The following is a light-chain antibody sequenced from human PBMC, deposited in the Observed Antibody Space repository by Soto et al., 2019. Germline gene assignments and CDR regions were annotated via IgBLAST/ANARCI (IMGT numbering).Light chain of an antibody. J-gene: IGLJ1*01. V-gene: IGLV1-44*01. CDR3: ISYKTEDTLL. CDR2: SNS. Sequence: QSVLTQPPSASGTPGQRVTIFCSGSSSNIETNTVNWYQQLPGTAPKILIYSNSQRPSGVPDRFSGSKSGTSASLTISGLQADDEADYFCISYKTEDTLLSGTGTKGTV. CDR1: SSNIETNT.